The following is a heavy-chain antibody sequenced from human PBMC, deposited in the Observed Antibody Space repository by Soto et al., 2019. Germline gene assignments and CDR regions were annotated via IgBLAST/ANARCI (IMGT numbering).Heavy chain of an antibody. CDR2: ISYDGSHQ. CDR3: AKDPKCCTIGSHFLDNWFDS. D-gene: IGHD2-8*01. Sequence: GGSLRLSCAASGFTFSNYGMHWVRQTPGKGLEWVAVISYDGSHQFYTDSVKGRFTISRDNSKNTLYLQMNSLKTDYTAMYYCAKDPKCCTIGSHFLDNWFDSWGQGTLVTVSS. J-gene: IGHJ5*01. CDR1: GFTFSNYG. V-gene: IGHV3-30*18.